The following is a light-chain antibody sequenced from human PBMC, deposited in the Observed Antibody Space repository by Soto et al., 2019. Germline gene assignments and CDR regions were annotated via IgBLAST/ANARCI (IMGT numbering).Light chain of an antibody. V-gene: IGLV1-40*01. J-gene: IGLJ1*01. CDR1: SSNIGAGHD. Sequence: QSLLPQPPSVSGAPGQRVTISCAGSSSNIGAGHDVHWYQQLPGTAPKLLIYGNGNRPSGVPDRFSGSKSGTSASLAITGLQADDEADYYCQSYDSSLSGSEVFGTWTTVTVL. CDR2: GNG. CDR3: QSYDSSLSGSEV.